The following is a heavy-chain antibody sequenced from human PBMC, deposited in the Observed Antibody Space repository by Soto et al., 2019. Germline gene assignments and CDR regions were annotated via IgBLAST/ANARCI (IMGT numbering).Heavy chain of an antibody. CDR3: ARDLFRYSGYDYNSY. V-gene: IGHV3-74*01. Sequence: GGSLRLSCAASGFTFSSYWMHWVRQAPGKGLVWVSRINSDGSSTSYADSVKGRFTISRDNAKNTLYLQMNSLRAEDTAVYYCARDLFRYSGYDYNSYWGQGTLVTVSS. CDR1: GFTFSSYW. CDR2: INSDGSST. D-gene: IGHD5-12*01. J-gene: IGHJ4*02.